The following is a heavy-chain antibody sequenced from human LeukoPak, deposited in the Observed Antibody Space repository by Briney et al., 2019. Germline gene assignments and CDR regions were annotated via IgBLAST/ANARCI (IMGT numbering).Heavy chain of an antibody. Sequence: ASQSLSLTCAISVHILSSSSAAWDWIRQSPSRGLEWLVRTYYRPRLCNDFAVSVKGRITVNPDTCKNQSSLHLTSVSPADTAVYYCVRDSGLGLDAFDIWGQGTMVTVSS. V-gene: IGHV6-1*01. CDR1: VHILSSSSAA. CDR3: VRDSGLGLDAFDI. J-gene: IGHJ3*02. D-gene: IGHD3/OR15-3a*01. CDR2: TYYRPRLCN.